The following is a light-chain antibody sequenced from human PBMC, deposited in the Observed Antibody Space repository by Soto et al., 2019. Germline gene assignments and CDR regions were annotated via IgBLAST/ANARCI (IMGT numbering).Light chain of an antibody. Sequence: EILLTQSPGTLSLSPGERATLSCRTSQSLSNTYLAWYQQKPGQAPRLLIFDASTRATGIPDRFSGSGSGTDFTLTISRLEPEDFATYYCLQHNSYPFTFGPGTKVDIK. CDR1: QSLSNTY. V-gene: IGKV3-20*01. J-gene: IGKJ3*01. CDR3: LQHNSYPFT. CDR2: DAS.